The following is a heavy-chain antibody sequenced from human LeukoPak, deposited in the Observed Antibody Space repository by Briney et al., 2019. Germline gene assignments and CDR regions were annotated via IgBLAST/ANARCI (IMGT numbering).Heavy chain of an antibody. CDR2: INSDGSST. CDR3: ARDPRNYYDSSGNYYNY. V-gene: IGHV3-74*01. J-gene: IGHJ4*02. CDR1: GFTFSSYW. D-gene: IGHD3-22*01. Sequence: GGSLRLSCAASGFTFSSYWMHWVRQAPGKGLVWVSRINSDGSSTSYADSVKGRFTISRDNAKNTLYLQMNSLRAEDTAVYYCARDPRNYYDSSGNYYNYWGQGTLVTVSS.